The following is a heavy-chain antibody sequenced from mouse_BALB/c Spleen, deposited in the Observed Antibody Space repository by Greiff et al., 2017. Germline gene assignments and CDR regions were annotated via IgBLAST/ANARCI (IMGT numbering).Heavy chain of an antibody. J-gene: IGHJ3*01. CDR2: ISSGSSTI. V-gene: IGHV5-17*02. D-gene: IGHD2-3*01. CDR3: ARGGGDGYYVTWFAY. CDR1: GFTFSSFG. Sequence: EVKLVESGGGLVQPGGSRKLSCAASGFTFSSFGMHWVRQAPEKGLEWVAYISSGSSTIYYADTVKGRFTISRDNPKNTLFLQMTSLRSEATAMYYCARGGGDGYYVTWFAYWGQGTLVTVSA.